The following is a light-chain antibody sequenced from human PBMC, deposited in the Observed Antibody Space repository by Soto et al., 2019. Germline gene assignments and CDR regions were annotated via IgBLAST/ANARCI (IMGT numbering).Light chain of an antibody. J-gene: IGKJ1*01. CDR2: AAS. Sequence: HISHSLSSLWAPVGDRVTITCRASQDIRKNLGWFQQKPGKAPVLLIYAASSLQSGVPSRFSGRGSGTDFTLTISSLQPEDFATYYCLQDSNYPRTFGQGTKVDIK. CDR3: LQDSNYPRT. V-gene: IGKV1-6*01. CDR1: QDIRKN.